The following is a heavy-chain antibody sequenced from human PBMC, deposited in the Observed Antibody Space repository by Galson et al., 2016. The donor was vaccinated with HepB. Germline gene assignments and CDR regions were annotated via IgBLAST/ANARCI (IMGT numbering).Heavy chain of an antibody. CDR3: ARDGNHGYDMDY. J-gene: IGHJ4*02. Sequence: SLRLSCAASGFTFSTYSMNWVRQAPGKGLEWVSYISSYSSTTHYADSVKGRFTISRDNSKNTLHLQMNSLRAEDTAIYFCARDGNHGYDMDYWGQGTLVTVSS. V-gene: IGHV3-48*01. D-gene: IGHD1-14*01. CDR2: ISSYSSTT. CDR1: GFTFSTYS.